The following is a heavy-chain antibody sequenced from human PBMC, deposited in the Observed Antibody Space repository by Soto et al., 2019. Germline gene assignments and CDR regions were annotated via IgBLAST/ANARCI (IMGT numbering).Heavy chain of an antibody. D-gene: IGHD3-9*01. CDR2: IYYSRST. Sequence: SETLSLTCTVSGGSISSGGYYWSWIRQHPGKGMEWIGYIYYSRSTYYNQSLKSRVTISVDTSKNQFSLKLSSVTAADTAVYYCARARKLRYFDWSKDYYFDYWGQG. J-gene: IGHJ4*02. CDR1: GGSISSGGYY. CDR3: ARARKLRYFDWSKDYYFDY. V-gene: IGHV4-31*03.